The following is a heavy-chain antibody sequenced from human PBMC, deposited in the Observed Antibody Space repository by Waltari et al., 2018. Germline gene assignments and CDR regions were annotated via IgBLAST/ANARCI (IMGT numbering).Heavy chain of an antibody. Sequence: EVQLVESGGGLVKPGGSLRLSCAASGFTFSTYSMRWVRQAPGKGLEWVSSISSSSTYIYYADSVNGRFTISRDNAQNSLYLQMNSLRAEDTAVYYCARTPETYWFFDLWGRGTLVTVSS. J-gene: IGHJ2*01. V-gene: IGHV3-21*02. CDR1: GFTFSTYS. CDR3: ARTPETYWFFDL. CDR2: ISSSSTYI.